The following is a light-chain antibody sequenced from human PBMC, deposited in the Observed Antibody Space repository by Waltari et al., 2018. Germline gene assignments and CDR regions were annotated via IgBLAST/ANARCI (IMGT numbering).Light chain of an antibody. CDR3: SSWDDRLSGVV. CDR2: SDY. J-gene: IGLJ3*02. Sequence: SVRTQPPSASETPGPTFTISCSGSHFNMGSNTVKWYQQLPGTAPKLLIYSDYQRPSGVPDRFSASKSGTSASLAISGLQSEDEADYYCSSWDDRLSGVVFGEGTKLTVL. V-gene: IGLV1-44*01. CDR1: HFNMGSNT.